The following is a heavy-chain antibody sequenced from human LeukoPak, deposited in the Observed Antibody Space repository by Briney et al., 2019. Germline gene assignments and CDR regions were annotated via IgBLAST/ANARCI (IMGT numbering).Heavy chain of an antibody. J-gene: IGHJ4*02. CDR1: GGSITSGSYY. CDR2: IYYSGST. V-gene: IGHV4-39*01. CDR3: ARYAVEYSGTYFDS. Sequence: PSETLSLTCTVSGGSITSGSYYWGWIRQYPGKGLEWIGNIYYSGSTYYNPSLKSRVTISVDTSKNQFSLKLCSVTAADTAVYYCARYAVEYSGTYFDSWGQASLVTVSS. D-gene: IGHD1-26*01.